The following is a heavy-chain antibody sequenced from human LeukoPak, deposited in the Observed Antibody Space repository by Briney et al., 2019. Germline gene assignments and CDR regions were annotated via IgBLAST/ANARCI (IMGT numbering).Heavy chain of an antibody. CDR3: ARGPRYSGRNLVFDY. CDR2: IYYSGST. J-gene: IGHJ4*02. Sequence: PSETLSLTCTVSGGSISSGGYYWSWIRQPPGTGLEWIGYIYYSGSTNYNPSLKSRVTISVDTSKNQFSLKLSSVTAADTAVYYCARGPRYSGRNLVFDYWGQGTLVTVSS. CDR1: GGSISSGGYY. D-gene: IGHD1-26*01. V-gene: IGHV4-61*08.